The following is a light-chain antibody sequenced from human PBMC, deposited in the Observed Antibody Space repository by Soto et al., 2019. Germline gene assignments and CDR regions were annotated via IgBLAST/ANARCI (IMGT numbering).Light chain of an antibody. Sequence: QSALTQPPSASGSPGQSVSISCTGTSSDVGGDKYVSWYQQLPGKAPRLIIYEVNKRPSGVPDRFSGSKSGNTASLTVSGLQAEDEADYYCSSYAGANNLIFGGGTKVTVL. CDR2: EVN. J-gene: IGLJ2*01. CDR3: SSYAGANNLI. CDR1: SSDVGGDKY. V-gene: IGLV2-8*01.